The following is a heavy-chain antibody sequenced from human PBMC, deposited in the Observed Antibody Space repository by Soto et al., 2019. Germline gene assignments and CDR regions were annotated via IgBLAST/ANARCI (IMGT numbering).Heavy chain of an antibody. D-gene: IGHD4-17*01. Sequence: QVQLVQSRAEVKKPGASVKVSCKASGYTFTGYYMHWVRQAPGQGLEWMGWINPNSGGTYYAQKFQGWVTMTRDTSISTAYMELSRLRSDDTAVYYCARDPWGVHYXDYVPYFDYSGQGTLVTVSS. CDR2: INPNSGGT. J-gene: IGHJ4*02. CDR3: ARDPWGVHYXDYVPYFDY. CDR1: GYTFTGYY. V-gene: IGHV1-2*04.